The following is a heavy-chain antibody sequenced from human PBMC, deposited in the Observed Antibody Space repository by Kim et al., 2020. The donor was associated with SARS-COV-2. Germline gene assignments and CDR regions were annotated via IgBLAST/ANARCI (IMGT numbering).Heavy chain of an antibody. J-gene: IGHJ2*01. V-gene: IGHV4-59*08. CDR3: ARHHYSSAWEAYWYFDL. CDR1: GGSISSYY. Sequence: SETLSLTCSVSGGSISSYYWSWIRQPQGKGLEWIGCIFHSGSTKYNPSLKSRVTISLDTSKNQFSLKLSSVTAADTAVYYCARHHYSSAWEAYWYFDLWGRGTLVTVSS. D-gene: IGHD6-19*01. CDR2: IFHSGST.